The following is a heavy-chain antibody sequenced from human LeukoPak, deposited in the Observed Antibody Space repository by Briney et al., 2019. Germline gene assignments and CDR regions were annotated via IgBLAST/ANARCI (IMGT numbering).Heavy chain of an antibody. J-gene: IGHJ4*02. CDR1: GFKFRDYE. V-gene: IGHV3-7*01. CDR3: ANVRGEIWFGEYKGDY. D-gene: IGHD3-10*01. Sequence: GGSLRLSCADSGFKFRDYEMSGVRQAPGKGLEWVANRKPDATEKYYLESVKGRFTIFRDNARNSLYLEMNSLRAEDTAVYHCANVRGEIWFGEYKGDYWGQGTLVTVSS. CDR2: RKPDATEK.